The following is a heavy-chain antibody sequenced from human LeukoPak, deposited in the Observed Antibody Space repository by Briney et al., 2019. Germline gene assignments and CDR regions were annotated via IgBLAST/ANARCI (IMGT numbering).Heavy chain of an antibody. CDR3: ARLTSFSWYNWFDP. Sequence: SETLCLTCAAYGGSFSGYYWSWIRQPPGKGLEWIGEINHSGSTNYNPSLKSRVTISVDTSKNQFSLKLSSVTAADTAVYYCARLTSFSWYNWFDPWGQGTLVTVSS. V-gene: IGHV4-34*01. J-gene: IGHJ5*02. CDR1: GGSFSGYY. D-gene: IGHD6-13*01. CDR2: INHSGST.